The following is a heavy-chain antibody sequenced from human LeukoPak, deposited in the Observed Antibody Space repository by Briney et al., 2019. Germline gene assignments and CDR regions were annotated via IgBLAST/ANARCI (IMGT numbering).Heavy chain of an antibody. V-gene: IGHV3-48*03. CDR3: GASRQYVGAFDI. J-gene: IGHJ3*02. Sequence: GGSLRLSCAASGFTFSSYELYWVRQATGKGLEWISYISSSSTTIKYADSVRGRFTISRDDAGESLYLQMNSLRAEDTAIYYCGASRQYVGAFDIWGQGTLVTVSS. D-gene: IGHD3-16*01. CDR2: ISSSSTTI. CDR1: GFTFSSYE.